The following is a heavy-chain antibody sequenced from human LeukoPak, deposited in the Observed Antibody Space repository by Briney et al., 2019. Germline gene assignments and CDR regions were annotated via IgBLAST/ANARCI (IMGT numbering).Heavy chain of an antibody. CDR2: ISSSSSYI. J-gene: IGHJ4*02. D-gene: IGHD3-3*01. CDR3: ARAIRFGVVNAI. Sequence: GGSLRLSCAASGFTFSSYSMNWVRQAPGKGLEWVSSISSSSSYIYYADSVKGRFTISRDNAKNSLYLQMNSLRAEDTAVYYCARAIRFGVVNAIWGQGTLVTVSS. V-gene: IGHV3-21*01. CDR1: GFTFSSYS.